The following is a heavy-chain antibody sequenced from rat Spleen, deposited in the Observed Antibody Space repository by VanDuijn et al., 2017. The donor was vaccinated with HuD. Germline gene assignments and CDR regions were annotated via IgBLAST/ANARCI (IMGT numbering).Heavy chain of an antibody. V-gene: IGHV2-47*01. CDR1: GLSLTSNS. CDR3: ASRGNEPYFDY. D-gene: IGHD1-4*01. Sequence: QVQLKESGPGLVQPSQTLSLTCTVSGLSLTSNSVSWIRQPPGKGLEWMGVIWNTGGTRYNSALRSRLSISKDTSKSKVFLKMNSRQTEDTATYYCASRGNEPYFDYWGQGVMVTVSS. J-gene: IGHJ2*01. CDR2: IWNTGGT.